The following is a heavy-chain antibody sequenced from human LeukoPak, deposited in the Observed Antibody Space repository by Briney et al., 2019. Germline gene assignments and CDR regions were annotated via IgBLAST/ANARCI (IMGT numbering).Heavy chain of an antibody. J-gene: IGHJ4*02. CDR3: ARDVGYCSGGSCYGFDY. CDR1: GGSISSGGYY. Sequence: SQTLSLTCTVSGGSISSGGYYWSWICQHPGKGLEWIGYIYYSGSTYYNPSLKSRVTISVDTSKNQFSLKLSSVTAADTAVYYCARDVGYCSGGSCYGFDYWGQGTLVTVSS. D-gene: IGHD2-15*01. V-gene: IGHV4-31*03. CDR2: IYYSGST.